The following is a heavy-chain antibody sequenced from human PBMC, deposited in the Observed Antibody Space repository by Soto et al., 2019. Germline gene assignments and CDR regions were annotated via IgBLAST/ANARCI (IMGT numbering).Heavy chain of an antibody. CDR1: GSSFRDYY. V-gene: IGHV3-11*05. Sequence: QVQLVESGGGLVKPGGSLRLSCAASGSSFRDYYMSWIRQSPGTGLEWLSYITSSSSYTHYADSVKGRFTISRDNAKNSLYRQMNSLRVEDADVYYCTGGQDELAVNFDYWGQGTPVTVSS. CDR2: ITSSSSYT. CDR3: TGGQDELAVNFDY. J-gene: IGHJ4*02. D-gene: IGHD1-26*01.